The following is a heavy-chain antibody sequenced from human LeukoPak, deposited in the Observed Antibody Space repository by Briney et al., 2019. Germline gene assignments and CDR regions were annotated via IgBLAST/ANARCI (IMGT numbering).Heavy chain of an antibody. J-gene: IGHJ4*02. CDR3: ARPTQLYSGYFDY. Sequence: SETLSLTCTVSGGSISSSSYYWGWIRQPPGKGLEWIGSIYYSGSTYYNPSLKSRVTISVDTSRNQFSLKLSSVTAADTAVYYCARPTQLYSGYFDYWGQGTLVTVSS. D-gene: IGHD1-26*01. V-gene: IGHV4-39*01. CDR2: IYYSGST. CDR1: GGSISSSSYY.